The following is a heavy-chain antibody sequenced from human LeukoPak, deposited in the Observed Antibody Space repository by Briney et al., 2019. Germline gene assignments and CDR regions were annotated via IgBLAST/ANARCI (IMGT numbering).Heavy chain of an antibody. J-gene: IGHJ4*02. D-gene: IGHD5-24*01. CDR2: IIPIFGTA. V-gene: IGHV1-69*01. Sequence: SVKVSCKASGGTFSSYVISWVRQAPEQGLEWMGGIIPIFGTANYAQKFQGRVTITADESTSTAYMELSSLRSDDTAVYYCARAATGAYNDYWGQGTLVTVSS. CDR1: GGTFSSYV. CDR3: ARAATGAYNDY.